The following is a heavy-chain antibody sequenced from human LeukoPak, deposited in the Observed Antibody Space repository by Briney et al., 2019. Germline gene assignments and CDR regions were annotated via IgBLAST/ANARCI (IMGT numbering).Heavy chain of an antibody. J-gene: IGHJ4*02. CDR2: INWNGGST. V-gene: IGHV3-20*04. CDR3: ARDLSGYTNFDY. D-gene: IGHD3-3*01. Sequence: GGSLRLSCAASGFTFSSYGMSWVRQAPGKGLEWVSGINWNGGSTGYADSVKGRFTISRDNAKNSLYLQMNSLRAEDTALYYCARDLSGYTNFDYWGRGTLVTVSS. CDR1: GFTFSSYG.